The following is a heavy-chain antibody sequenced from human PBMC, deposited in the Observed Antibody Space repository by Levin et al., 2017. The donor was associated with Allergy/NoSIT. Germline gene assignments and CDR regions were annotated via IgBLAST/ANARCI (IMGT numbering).Heavy chain of an antibody. CDR1: GFTFSSCD. D-gene: IGHD2/OR15-2a*01. CDR2: IGSSGTTT. Sequence: SCAASGFTFSSCDMNWVRQAPGKGLEWISYIGSSGTTTYYVDSVKGRFTISRDNARNLLYLQMNSLRDEDTAIYYCARFFSPEYWGQGTLVTVSS. V-gene: IGHV3-48*03. J-gene: IGHJ4*02. CDR3: ARFFSPEY.